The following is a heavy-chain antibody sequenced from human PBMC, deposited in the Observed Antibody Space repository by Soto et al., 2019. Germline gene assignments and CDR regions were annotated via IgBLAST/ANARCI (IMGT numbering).Heavy chain of an antibody. D-gene: IGHD6-13*01. CDR2: MNPDTGGS. CDR3: ARGGPAAGYDL. Sequence: ASVKVSCKASGYTFTSNDINWVRQASGQGLEWMGWMNPDTGGSGYAQDFQGRITMTRDTATSTAYTELTSLRSDDTAVYYCARGGPAAGYDLWGQGTLVTVSS. V-gene: IGHV1-8*01. CDR1: GYTFTSND. J-gene: IGHJ4*02.